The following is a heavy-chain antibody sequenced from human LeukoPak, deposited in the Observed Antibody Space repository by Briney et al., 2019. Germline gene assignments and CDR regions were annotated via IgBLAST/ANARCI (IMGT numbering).Heavy chain of an antibody. J-gene: IGHJ4*02. D-gene: IGHD3-9*01. Sequence: SETLSLTCTVSDDSITNYWSWIRQPPGKGLEWIGYIDHTGITNYNPSLNSRVTISRDTSKNHFSLELSSATAADTAVYYCARPILRYFDDSFGYWGQGTLVTVSS. CDR1: DDSITNY. CDR2: IDHTGIT. V-gene: IGHV4-59*01. CDR3: ARPILRYFDDSFGY.